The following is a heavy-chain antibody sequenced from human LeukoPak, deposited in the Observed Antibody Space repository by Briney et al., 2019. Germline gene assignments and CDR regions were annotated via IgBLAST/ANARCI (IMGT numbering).Heavy chain of an antibody. CDR1: GYSFTSYW. V-gene: IGHV5-51*01. J-gene: IGHJ3*02. CDR3: ARVSRYSGYEGDAFDI. CDR2: IYPGDSDT. D-gene: IGHD5-12*01. Sequence: GESLKISCKGSGYSFTSYWIGWVRQMPGKGLEWMGIIYPGDSDTIYGPSFQGQVTISVDKSISTAYLQWSNLKASDTAMYYCARVSRYSGYEGDAFDIWGQGTTVTVSS.